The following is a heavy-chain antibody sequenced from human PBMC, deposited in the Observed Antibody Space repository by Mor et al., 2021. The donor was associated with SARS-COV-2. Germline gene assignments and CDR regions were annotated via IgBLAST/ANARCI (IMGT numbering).Heavy chain of an antibody. Sequence: WVRQAPGKGLEWVAVASYDGSNEYYADSVKGRFTISRDSSSNTLYLQMNSLRAEDTAVYYCAKDNLRQVVQALYGMDVWGQ. V-gene: IGHV3-30*18. J-gene: IGHJ6*02. CDR3: AKDNLRQVVQALYGMDV. D-gene: IGHD6-6*01. CDR2: ASYDGSNE.